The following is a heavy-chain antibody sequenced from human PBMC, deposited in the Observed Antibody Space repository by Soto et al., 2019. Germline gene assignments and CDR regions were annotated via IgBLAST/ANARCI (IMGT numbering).Heavy chain of an antibody. CDR2: INHSGST. D-gene: IGHD4-17*01. V-gene: IGHV4-34*01. Sequence: PSETLSLTCAVYGGSFSGYYWSWIRQPPGKGLEWIGEINHSGSTNYNPSLKSRVTISVDTSKNQFSLKLSSVTAADTAVYYCARGPPKGGRSFIDYWGQGTLVTVSS. CDR1: GGSFSGYY. CDR3: ARGPPKGGRSFIDY. J-gene: IGHJ4*02.